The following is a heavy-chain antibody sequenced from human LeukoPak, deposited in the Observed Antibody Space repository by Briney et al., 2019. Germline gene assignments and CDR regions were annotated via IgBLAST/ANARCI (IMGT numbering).Heavy chain of an antibody. CDR1: GFTFSTYS. Sequence: PGGSLRLSCAASGFTFSTYSMNWVRQAPGKGLEWVSSISSSSSYIYYADSVKGRFTISRDNAKDSLYLQMNGLRAEDTAVYYCARDRSASIAVVTAEIDYWGQGTLATVSS. V-gene: IGHV3-21*01. CDR2: ISSSSSYI. J-gene: IGHJ4*02. CDR3: ARDRSASIAVVTAEIDY. D-gene: IGHD6-19*01.